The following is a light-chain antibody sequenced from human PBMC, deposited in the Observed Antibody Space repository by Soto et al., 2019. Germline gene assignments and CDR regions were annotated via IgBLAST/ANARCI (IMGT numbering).Light chain of an antibody. V-gene: IGKV2-28*01. Sequence: DIVMTQSPLSLAVTPGESASISCRSSQSLLHNNGYNFLDWYLQKAGQSPRLLIYLGSNRASGVPDRFSGSGSGTDFTLTISRVEAEDVGVYYCMQALQTPPYTFGQGTKLEIK. J-gene: IGKJ2*01. CDR2: LGS. CDR1: QSLLHNNGYNF. CDR3: MQALQTPPYT.